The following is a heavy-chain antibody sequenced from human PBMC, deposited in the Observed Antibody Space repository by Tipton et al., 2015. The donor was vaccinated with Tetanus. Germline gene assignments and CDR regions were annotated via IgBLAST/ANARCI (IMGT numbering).Heavy chain of an antibody. Sequence: SLRLSCDVSGFTFRKYAMSWVRQAPGKGLEWVAGFSGSAAAAIYADSVKGRFTIPRDSSKNALYLQMDSLRVGDTAVYHCAKWVKYGGYELGISFIGQWGQGTQVTVSS. CDR3: AKWVKYGGYELGISFIGQ. V-gene: IGHV3-23*01. CDR2: FSGSAAAA. D-gene: IGHD5-12*01. CDR1: GFTFRKYA. J-gene: IGHJ1*01.